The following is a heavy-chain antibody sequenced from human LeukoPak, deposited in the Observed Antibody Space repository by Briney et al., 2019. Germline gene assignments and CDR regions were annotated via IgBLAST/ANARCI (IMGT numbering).Heavy chain of an antibody. Sequence: AGGSLRLSCAASGFTFNRHAMHWVRQAPGKGLEWVAVISYDKSYKEYTDSVKGRFTISRDNSRNTLFLEMSSLRTEDTAIYYCARSLTGYDAFDIWGQGTRVTVSS. D-gene: IGHD3-9*01. V-gene: IGHV3-30*04. CDR2: ISYDKSYK. CDR3: ARSLTGYDAFDI. J-gene: IGHJ3*02. CDR1: GFTFNRHA.